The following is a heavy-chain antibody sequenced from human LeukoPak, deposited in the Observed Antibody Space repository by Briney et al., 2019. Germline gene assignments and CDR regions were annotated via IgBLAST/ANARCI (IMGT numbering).Heavy chain of an antibody. J-gene: IGHJ4*02. V-gene: IGHV5-51*01. CDR2: SYPGDSDT. CDR1: GYSFTSYW. Sequence: GESLKISCKGSGYSFTSYWIGWVRQMPGKGLEGMGISYPGDSDTRYSPSFQGQVTTSADKSLSTAYLQWSSLKASDTAMYYCATGPYYYGSSGYYDGLDYWGQGTLVTVSS. CDR3: ATGPYYYGSSGYYDGLDY. D-gene: IGHD3-22*01.